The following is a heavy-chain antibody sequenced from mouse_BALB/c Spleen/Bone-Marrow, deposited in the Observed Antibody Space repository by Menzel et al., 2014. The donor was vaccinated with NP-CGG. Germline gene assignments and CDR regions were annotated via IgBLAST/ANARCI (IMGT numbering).Heavy chain of an antibody. V-gene: IGHV14-3*02. CDR3: ARYYYGSSYFDY. J-gene: IGHJ2*01. Sequence: VQLKESGAELVKPGASVKLSCTAFGLNIKDTQMHWVKQRPEQGLEWIGRIDPANGNTKYDPKFQGKASITADTSSNTAYLQLSSLTSEDTAVYYCARYYYGSSYFDYWGQGTTLTVSS. CDR2: IDPANGNT. D-gene: IGHD1-1*01. CDR1: GLNIKDTQ.